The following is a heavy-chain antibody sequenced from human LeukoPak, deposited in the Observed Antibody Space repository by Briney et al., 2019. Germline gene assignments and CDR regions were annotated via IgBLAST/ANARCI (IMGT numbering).Heavy chain of an antibody. CDR1: GYTFTSYA. CDR3: ARDRSGSYYDILTGYWRDYYYYYGMDV. J-gene: IGHJ6*02. CDR2: INTNTGNP. D-gene: IGHD3-9*01. V-gene: IGHV7-4-1*02. Sequence: ASVKVSCKASGYTFTSYAMNWVRQAPGQGLEWMGWINTNTGNPTYAQGFTGRFVFSLDTSVSTAYLQISSLKAEDTAVYYCARDRSGSYYDILTGYWRDYYYYYGMDVWGQGTTVTVSS.